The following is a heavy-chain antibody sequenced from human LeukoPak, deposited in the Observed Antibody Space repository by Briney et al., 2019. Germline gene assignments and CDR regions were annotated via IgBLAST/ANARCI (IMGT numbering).Heavy chain of an antibody. CDR2: IYYSGST. CDR3: ARGPLLWFGESPYYMDV. CDR1: GGSISSSSYY. Sequence: SETLSLTCTVSGGSISSSSYYWGWIRQPPGKGLEWIGSIYYSGSTYYNPSLESRVTISVDTSKNQFSLKLSSVAAADTAVYYCARGPLLWFGESPYYMDVWGKGTTVTVSS. J-gene: IGHJ6*03. D-gene: IGHD3-10*01. V-gene: IGHV4-39*07.